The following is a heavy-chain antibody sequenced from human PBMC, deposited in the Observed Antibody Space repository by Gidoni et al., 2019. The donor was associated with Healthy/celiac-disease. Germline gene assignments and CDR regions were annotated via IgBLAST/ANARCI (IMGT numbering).Heavy chain of an antibody. CDR2: IYYSGST. V-gene: IGHV4-30-4*01. CDR1: GGSISSGDYY. J-gene: IGHJ5*02. D-gene: IGHD5-18*01. Sequence: QVQLQESGPGLVKPSQTLSLTCTVSGGSISSGDYYWSWIRQPPGKGLEWIGYIYYSGSTYYNPSLKSRVTISVDTSKNQFSLKLSSVTAADTAVYYCAREARKLVTEGFSGPWGQGTLVTVSS. CDR3: AREARKLVTEGFSGP.